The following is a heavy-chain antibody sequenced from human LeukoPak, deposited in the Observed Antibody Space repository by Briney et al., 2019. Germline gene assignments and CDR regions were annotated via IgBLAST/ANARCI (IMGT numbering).Heavy chain of an antibody. V-gene: IGHV3-66*01. J-gene: IGHJ4*02. CDR1: GFTVRRNY. D-gene: IGHD4-17*01. CDR2: IYSAVST. CDR3: SRGNGDYRY. Sequence: PGGSLRLPCAASGFTVRRNYMNWVRQAPGKGLEWVSVIYSAVSTYYADSVKGRFSISRDNSKNTLYLQMNSLRAEDTAVYYCSRGNGDYRYWGQGPLVSVSS.